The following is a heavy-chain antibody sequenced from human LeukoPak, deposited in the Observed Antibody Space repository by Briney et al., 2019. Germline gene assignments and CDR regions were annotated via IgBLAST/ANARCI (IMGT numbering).Heavy chain of an antibody. D-gene: IGHD2-2*01. Sequence: PGRSLRLSCAASGFTFSSYGMHRVRQAPGKELEWVAVISYDGSNKYYADSVKGRFTISRDNSKNTLYLQMNSLRAEDTAVYYCAKDLYDIVVVPAALNFDYWGQGTLVTVSS. CDR2: ISYDGSNK. CDR3: AKDLYDIVVVPAALNFDY. J-gene: IGHJ4*02. V-gene: IGHV3-30*18. CDR1: GFTFSSYG.